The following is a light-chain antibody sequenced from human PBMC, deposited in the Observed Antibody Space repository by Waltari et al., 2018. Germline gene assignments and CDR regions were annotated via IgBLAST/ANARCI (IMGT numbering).Light chain of an antibody. CDR2: GAS. CDR3: QQYGETPWT. J-gene: IGKJ1*01. CDR1: ESVPANY. Sequence: EIVLTQSPGTLSLSPGERATLSCRATESVPANYLPWYQQKPGQAPTLLISGASSRATGIPDRFSGRGSGTDFTLTIARLEPEDFALYYCQQYGETPWTFGQGTKVDLK. V-gene: IGKV3-20*01.